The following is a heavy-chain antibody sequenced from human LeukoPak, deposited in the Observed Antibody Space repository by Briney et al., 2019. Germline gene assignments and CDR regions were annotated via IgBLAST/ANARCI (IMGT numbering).Heavy chain of an antibody. CDR2: ISSSGSYI. V-gene: IGHV3-21*01. J-gene: IGHJ4*02. CDR3: ATTPGSGAYDSPH. D-gene: IGHD5-12*01. Sequence: GGSLRLSCVGSGFPFSYSNMNWVRQAPGKGLEWVSSISSSGSYIYYADSVKGRFTISRDNATKSLFLQMNSLRVEDTAVYYCATTPGSGAYDSPHWGQGTLLTVSS. CDR1: GFPFSYSN.